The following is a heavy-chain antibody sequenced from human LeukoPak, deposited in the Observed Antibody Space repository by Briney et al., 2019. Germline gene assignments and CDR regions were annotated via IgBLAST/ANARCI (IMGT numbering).Heavy chain of an antibody. J-gene: IGHJ6*02. CDR3: ARGYCRSTSCHEPPLYGMDV. CDR2: ISIYSGNT. CDR1: GYTFTNYG. V-gene: IGHV1-18*04. Sequence: ASVKVSCKASGYTFTNYGFSWVRQAPGQGREWMGWISIYSGNTNYAQQLQGRVTMTSDTSTSTVYMELRSLRSDDTAVYYCARGYCRSTSCHEPPLYGMDVWGQGTTVTVS. D-gene: IGHD2-2*01.